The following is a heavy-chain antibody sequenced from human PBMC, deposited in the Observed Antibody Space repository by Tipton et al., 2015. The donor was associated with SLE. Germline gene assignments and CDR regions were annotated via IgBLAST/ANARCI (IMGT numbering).Heavy chain of an antibody. J-gene: IGHJ4*02. V-gene: IGHV4-34*01. CDR1: GGSFSGYY. CDR2: INHSGST. Sequence: TLSLTCAVYGGSFSGYYWSWIRQPPGKGLEWIGEINHSGSTNYNPSLESRVSISVDTSQNHFSLRLTSVTAADTAVYYCARGDTGDDYFDNWGQGTLVTVSS. CDR3: ARGDTGDDYFDN. D-gene: IGHD7-27*01.